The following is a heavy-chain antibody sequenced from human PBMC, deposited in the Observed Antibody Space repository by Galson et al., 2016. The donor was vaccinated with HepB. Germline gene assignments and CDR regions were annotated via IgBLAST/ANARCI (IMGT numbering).Heavy chain of an antibody. V-gene: IGHV3-48*01. CDR3: ARDWNYYNT. D-gene: IGHD3-22*01. J-gene: IGHJ5*02. Sequence: SLRLSCAASGFTFSTYGMTWVRQAPGKGLECLSYISSSGAKIYYADSVKGRFTISRDNARDSLYLQMNSLRAEDTAVYYCARDWNYYNTWGQGTSVTVSS. CDR2: ISSSGAKI. CDR1: GFTFSTYG.